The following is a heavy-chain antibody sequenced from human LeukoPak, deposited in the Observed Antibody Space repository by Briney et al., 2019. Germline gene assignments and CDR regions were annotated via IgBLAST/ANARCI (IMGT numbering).Heavy chain of an antibody. CDR2: IYYSGST. V-gene: IGHV4-30-4*01. Sequence: PSETLSLTCTVSGGSISSGDYYWSWIRQPPGKGLEWIGYIYYSGSTYYNPSLKSRVTISVDTSKNQFSLKLSSVTAADTAVYYCAREDSSSWYRFFDYWGQGTLVTVSS. D-gene: IGHD6-13*01. J-gene: IGHJ4*02. CDR1: GGSISSGDYY. CDR3: AREDSSSWYRFFDY.